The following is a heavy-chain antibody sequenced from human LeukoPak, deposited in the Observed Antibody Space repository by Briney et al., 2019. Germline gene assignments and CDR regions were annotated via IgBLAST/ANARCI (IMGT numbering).Heavy chain of an antibody. V-gene: IGHV4-4*07. J-gene: IGHJ4*02. CDR2: IYYSGST. Sequence: SETLSLTCTVSGGSISSYYWSWIRQPAGKGLEWIGSIYYSGSTYYNQSLKSRVTISVDTSKNQFSMKLSSVTAADTAVYYCAREGFSPVGFDYWGQGTLVTVSS. D-gene: IGHD3-16*01. CDR1: GGSISSYY. CDR3: AREGFSPVGFDY.